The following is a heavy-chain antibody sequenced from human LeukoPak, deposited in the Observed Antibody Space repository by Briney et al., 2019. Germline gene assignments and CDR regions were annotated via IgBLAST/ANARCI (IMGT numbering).Heavy chain of an antibody. V-gene: IGHV4-39*07. D-gene: IGHD2-2*01. CDR1: GGSISSSSYY. CDR3: AGLGPAGDY. Sequence: SETLSLTYTVSGGSISSSSYYWSWIRQPPGKGLEWIGEINHSGSTNYNPSLKSRVTISVDTSKNQFSLKLSSVTAADTAVYYCAGLGPAGDYWGQGTLVTVSS. J-gene: IGHJ4*02. CDR2: INHSGST.